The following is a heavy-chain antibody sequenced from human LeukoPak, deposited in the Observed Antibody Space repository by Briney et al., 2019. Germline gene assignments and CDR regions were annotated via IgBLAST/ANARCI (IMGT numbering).Heavy chain of an antibody. V-gene: IGHV1-18*01. CDR1: GYTFTSYG. D-gene: IGHD6-19*01. CDR2: ISAYNGNT. J-gene: IGHJ4*02. Sequence: ASVKVSCKASGYTFTSYGISWVRQAPGQGLEWMGWISAYNGNTNYAQKLQGRVTMTTDTSTSTAYMELRSRRSDDTAVYYCAGTIAVAGTTAFDYWGQGTLVTVSS. CDR3: AGTIAVAGTTAFDY.